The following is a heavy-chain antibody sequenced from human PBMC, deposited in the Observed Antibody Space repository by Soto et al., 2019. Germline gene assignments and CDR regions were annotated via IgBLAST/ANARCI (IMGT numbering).Heavy chain of an antibody. D-gene: IGHD6-13*01. V-gene: IGHV1-8*01. CDR3: VAGDSFSSSWNWFDT. J-gene: IGHJ5*02. CDR2: MNPNSGNT. Sequence: QVQLVQSGAEMKKPGASVMLSCKSSGYTFTSYEINWVRQATGQGLEWMGWMNPNSGNTVYAQKFQGRVTMTRNSSISTAYVELRSMTSEDTAVYYCVAGDSFSSSWNWFDTWGRGTLGSVSS. CDR1: GYTFTSYE.